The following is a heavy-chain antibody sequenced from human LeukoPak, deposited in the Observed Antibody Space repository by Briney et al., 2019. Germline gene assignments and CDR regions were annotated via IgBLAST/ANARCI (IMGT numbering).Heavy chain of an antibody. CDR3: ARYSMTVPRFLDY. D-gene: IGHD2-2*01. J-gene: IGHJ4*02. CDR2: IYYSGRT. CDR1: GGSISSSSYY. V-gene: IGHV4-39*07. Sequence: SETLSLTCTVSGGSISSSSYYWGWIRQPPGKGLEGIGSIYYSGRTYYNPSLKSRVTISVDTSKNQFSLTVTSVTAADTAVYYCARYSMTVPRFLDYWGQGLLVTVSS.